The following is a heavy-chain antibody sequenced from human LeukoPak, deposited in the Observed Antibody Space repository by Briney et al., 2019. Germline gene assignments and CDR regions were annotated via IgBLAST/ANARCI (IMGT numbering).Heavy chain of an antibody. Sequence: GGSLRLSCAASGFTVSSNYMSWVRQAPGKGLEWVSVIYSGSGTYYADSVKGRFTISRDNAKNSRYLQMNSLRAEDTAVYYCARISIAARLGYYYYMDVWGKGTTVTVSS. CDR2: IYSGSGT. D-gene: IGHD6-6*01. CDR3: ARISIAARLGYYYYMDV. CDR1: GFTVSSNY. J-gene: IGHJ6*03. V-gene: IGHV3-66*01.